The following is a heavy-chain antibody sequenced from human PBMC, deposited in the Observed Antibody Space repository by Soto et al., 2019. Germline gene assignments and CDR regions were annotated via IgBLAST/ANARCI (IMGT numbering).Heavy chain of an antibody. D-gene: IGHD3-10*01. CDR1: GFTFSSYE. CDR2: ISSSGSTI. CDR3: ARDERKFYTAGKRWLGDYFGY. Sequence: PGGSLRLSCAASGFTFSSYEMNWVRQAPGKGLEWVSYISSSGSTIYYADSVKGRFTISRDNAKNSLYLQMNSLRAEDTAVYYCARDERKFYTAGKRWLGDYFGYWGQGTLVTVSS. J-gene: IGHJ4*02. V-gene: IGHV3-48*03.